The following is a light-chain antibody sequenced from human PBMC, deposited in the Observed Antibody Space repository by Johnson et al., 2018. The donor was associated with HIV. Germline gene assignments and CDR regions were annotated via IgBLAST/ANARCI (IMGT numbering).Light chain of an antibody. CDR3: GTWDTSLSAYV. J-gene: IGLJ1*01. CDR1: SSKIGNNY. Sequence: QSVLTQPPSVSTAPGQKVTISCSGSSSKIGNNYVSWYQQLPGTAPKLLIYENNKRPSRIPDRFSGSKSGTSATLGITGLQTGDEADYYCGTWDTSLSAYVFGTGTKVTFL. V-gene: IGLV1-51*02. CDR2: ENN.